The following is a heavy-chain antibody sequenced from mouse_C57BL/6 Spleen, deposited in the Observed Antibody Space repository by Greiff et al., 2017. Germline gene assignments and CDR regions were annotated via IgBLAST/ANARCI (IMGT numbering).Heavy chain of an antibody. CDR2: IVPETGGT. J-gene: IGHJ4*01. Sequence: VQLKQSGAELVRPGASVTLSCKASGYTFTDYEMHWVKQTPVHGLEWIGAIVPETGGTAYNQKFKGKAILTAEQSSSTAYMELRSLTSEDSAVYYCTPITSVIEGHYAMDYWGQGTSVTFSS. CDR3: TPITSVIEGHYAMDY. D-gene: IGHD1-1*01. V-gene: IGHV1-15*01. CDR1: GYTFTDYE.